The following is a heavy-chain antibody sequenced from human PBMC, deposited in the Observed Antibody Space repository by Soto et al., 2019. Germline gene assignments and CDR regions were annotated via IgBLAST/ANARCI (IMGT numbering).Heavy chain of an antibody. CDR3: ARDWGAAGAFAP. Sequence: QVQLVQSGAEVKKPGASVKVSCKASGHTFTSYGVSWVRQAPGQGLEWMGWISGHNGNTNYAQKLQGRVTMTTDTPTSTAYMALRSLRSDVTAVYYCARDWGAAGAFAPWGQGTLVTVSS. V-gene: IGHV1-18*01. CDR1: GHTFTSYG. J-gene: IGHJ5*02. D-gene: IGHD3-16*01. CDR2: ISGHNGNT.